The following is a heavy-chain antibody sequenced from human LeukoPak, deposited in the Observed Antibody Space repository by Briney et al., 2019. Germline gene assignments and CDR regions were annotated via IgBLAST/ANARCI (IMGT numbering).Heavy chain of an antibody. CDR1: GFTFGSYS. Sequence: PGGSLRLSCAASGFTFGSYSMNWVRQAPGKGLEWVSSISSSSSLIKYADSVKGRFTISRDNAKNSLYLQLNSLRAEDTALYYCARDGGYSTNWYLDSWGQGTLVTVSS. V-gene: IGHV3-21*01. D-gene: IGHD6-13*01. J-gene: IGHJ4*02. CDR2: ISSSSSLI. CDR3: ARDGGYSTNWYLDS.